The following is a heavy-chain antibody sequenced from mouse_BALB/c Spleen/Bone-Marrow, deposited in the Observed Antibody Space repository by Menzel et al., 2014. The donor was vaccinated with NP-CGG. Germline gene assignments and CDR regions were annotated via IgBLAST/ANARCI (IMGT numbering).Heavy chain of an antibody. CDR1: GYSFTGYY. D-gene: IGHD1-1*01. CDR2: INPYNGAT. Sequence: EVQVVESGPELVKPGASVKISCKASGYSFTGYYMYWVKQSHVKSLEWIGRINPYNGATSYNQNFKDKASLTVDKSSSTAYMELHSLTSEDSAVYYCARGIYYGGYFDYWGQGTTLTVSS. CDR3: ARGIYYGGYFDY. V-gene: IGHV1-31*01. J-gene: IGHJ2*01.